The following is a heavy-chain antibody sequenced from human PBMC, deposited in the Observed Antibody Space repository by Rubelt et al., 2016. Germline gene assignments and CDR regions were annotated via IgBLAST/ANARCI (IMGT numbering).Heavy chain of an antibody. D-gene: IGHD3-10*01. CDR2: INPNSGGT. Sequence: QVQLVQSGAEVKKPGASVKVSCKASGYTFTGYYMHWVRQAPGQGLEWMGRINPNSGGTNYAQKFQGRVTRTRDTSTSTVYMDLSSLRCEDTAVYYCARVGFYYDSGSYVDWGQGTLVTVSS. V-gene: IGHV1-2*06. CDR3: ARVGFYYDSGSYVD. CDR1: GYTFTGYY. J-gene: IGHJ4*02.